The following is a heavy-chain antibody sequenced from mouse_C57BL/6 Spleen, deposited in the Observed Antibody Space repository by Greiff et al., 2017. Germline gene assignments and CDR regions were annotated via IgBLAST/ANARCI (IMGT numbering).Heavy chain of an antibody. J-gene: IGHJ1*03. CDR3: AREDYGSSHWYFDV. CDR2: INYDGSST. CDR1: GFTFSDYY. V-gene: IGHV5-16*01. Sequence: EVKLMESEGGLVQPGSSMKLSCTASGFTFSDYYMAWVRQVPEKGLEWVANINYDGSSTYYLDSLKSRFIISRDNAKNILYPQMSSLKSEDTATYYCAREDYGSSHWYFDVWGTGTTVTVSS. D-gene: IGHD1-1*01.